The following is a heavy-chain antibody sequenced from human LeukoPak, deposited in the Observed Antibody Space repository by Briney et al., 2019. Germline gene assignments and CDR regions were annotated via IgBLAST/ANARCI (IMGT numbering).Heavy chain of an antibody. CDR2: ISGSGGST. Sequence: GGSLRLSCAASGFTFSSYAMSWVRQAPGKGLEWVSAISGSGGSTYYADSVKGRFTISRDSSKNTLYLQMNSLRAEDTAVYYCAKPETYYYDSSGYYYGYWGQGTLVTVSS. J-gene: IGHJ4*02. D-gene: IGHD3-22*01. V-gene: IGHV3-23*01. CDR1: GFTFSSYA. CDR3: AKPETYYYDSSGYYYGY.